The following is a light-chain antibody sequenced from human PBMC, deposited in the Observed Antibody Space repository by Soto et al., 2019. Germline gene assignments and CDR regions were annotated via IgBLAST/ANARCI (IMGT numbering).Light chain of an antibody. J-gene: IGLJ1*01. V-gene: IGLV2-14*01. Sequence: QSVLTQPASVSGSPGQSITISCTGTSSDVGGYNYVSWYQQYPGKAPKLVIYDVSNRPSGVSNRFSGSKSGNTASLTISGLQAEDEADYYCSSFTGSRTPCVFGTGTQLTVL. CDR2: DVS. CDR3: SSFTGSRTPCV. CDR1: SSDVGGYNY.